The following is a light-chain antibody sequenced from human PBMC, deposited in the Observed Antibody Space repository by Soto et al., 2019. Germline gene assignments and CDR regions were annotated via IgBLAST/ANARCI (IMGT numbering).Light chain of an antibody. Sequence: QSVLTQPPSVSGAPGQRVTISCTGSSSNIGAGYDVHWYQQLPGPAPKLLIYGNSNRPSGVPDRFSGSKSGTSASLAITGLQAEDEADYYCQSYDSSLSVHVVFGGGTKVTVL. J-gene: IGLJ2*01. CDR3: QSYDSSLSVHVV. CDR1: SSNIGAGYD. CDR2: GNS. V-gene: IGLV1-40*01.